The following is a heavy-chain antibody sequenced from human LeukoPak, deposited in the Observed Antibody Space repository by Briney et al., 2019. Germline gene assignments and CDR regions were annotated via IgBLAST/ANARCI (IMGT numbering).Heavy chain of an antibody. V-gene: IGHV3-21*01. Sequence: GGSLRLSCAVSGFTVSSNYMSWVRQPPGKGLEWVSSISSSSSYIYYADSVKGRFTISRDNAKNSLYLQMNSLRAEDTAVYYCARDGSNYGTLDYWGQGTLVTVSS. CDR1: GFTVSSNY. J-gene: IGHJ4*02. CDR2: ISSSSSYI. D-gene: IGHD4-4*01. CDR3: ARDGSNYGTLDY.